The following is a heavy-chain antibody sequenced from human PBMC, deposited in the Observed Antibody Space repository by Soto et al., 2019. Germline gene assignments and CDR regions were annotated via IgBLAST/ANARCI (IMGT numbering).Heavy chain of an antibody. J-gene: IGHJ4*02. CDR3: ARELGGPDY. D-gene: IGHD3-16*01. Sequence: GGSLRLSCAPSGFTLSAYGMHWVRRAPGRGLEWVSRLSSDGFGTAYADSVKGRCHISRDNARNALFLQMNGLRAEDTSVYYCARELGGPDYWGRGTLVTVSS. CDR2: LSSDGFGT. CDR1: GFTLSAYG. V-gene: IGHV3-74*03.